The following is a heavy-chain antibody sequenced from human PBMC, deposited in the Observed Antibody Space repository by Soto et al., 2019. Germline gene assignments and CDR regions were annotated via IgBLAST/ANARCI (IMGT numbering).Heavy chain of an antibody. CDR3: ARDYTIVGATGPFDY. J-gene: IGHJ4*02. CDR2: IWYDGSNK. V-gene: IGHV3-33*01. CDR1: GFTFSSYG. Sequence: GGSLRLSCAASGFTFSSYGMHWVRQAPGKGLEWVAVIWYDGSNKYYADSVKGRFTISRDNSKNTLYLQMNSLRAEDTAVYYCARDYTIVGATGPFDYWGQGTLVTVSS. D-gene: IGHD1-26*01.